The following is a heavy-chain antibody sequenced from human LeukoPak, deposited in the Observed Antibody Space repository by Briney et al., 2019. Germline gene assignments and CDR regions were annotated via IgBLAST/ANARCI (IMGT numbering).Heavy chain of an antibody. D-gene: IGHD3-22*01. Sequence: PSETLSLTCAVYGGSFSGYYWSWIRQPPGKGLEWIGEINHSGSTNYNPSLKSRVTISVDTSKNQFSLKLSSVTAADTAVYYCARSGAGSVEHYYDSSSDSAEYFQHWGQGTLVTVSS. CDR2: INHSGST. J-gene: IGHJ1*01. CDR1: GGSFSGYY. V-gene: IGHV4-34*01. CDR3: ARSGAGSVEHYYDSSSDSAEYFQH.